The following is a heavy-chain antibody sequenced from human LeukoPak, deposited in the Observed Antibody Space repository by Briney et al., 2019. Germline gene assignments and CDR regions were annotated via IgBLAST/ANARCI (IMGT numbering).Heavy chain of an antibody. CDR1: GGTFSSYS. D-gene: IGHD2-2*01. V-gene: IGHV1-69*13. CDR2: IIPIFVTA. J-gene: IGHJ4*02. CDR3: ARGFRYCSSTRCPFAY. Sequence: ASVKVSCKASGGTFSSYSISWVRQAPGQKREWMVGIIPIFVTANYAQKCQGRVTITADESPSTPHMELSSLRSEDPGVYYCARGFRYCSSTRCPFAYWGEGNLVTVSS.